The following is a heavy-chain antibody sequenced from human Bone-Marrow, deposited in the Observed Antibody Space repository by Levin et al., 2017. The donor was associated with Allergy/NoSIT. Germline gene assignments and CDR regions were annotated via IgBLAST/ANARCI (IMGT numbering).Heavy chain of an antibody. CDR1: GGSISSGGYY. J-gene: IGHJ4*02. D-gene: IGHD3-16*02. CDR3: ARGSRADYIWGSYRQGVYYFDY. CDR2: IYYSGST. V-gene: IGHV4-31*03. Sequence: SETLSLTCTVSGGSISSGGYYWSWIRQHPGKGLEWIGYIYYSGSTYYNPSLKSRVTISVDTSKNQFSLKLSSVTAADTAVYYCARGSRADYIWGSYRQGVYYFDYWGQGTLVTVSS.